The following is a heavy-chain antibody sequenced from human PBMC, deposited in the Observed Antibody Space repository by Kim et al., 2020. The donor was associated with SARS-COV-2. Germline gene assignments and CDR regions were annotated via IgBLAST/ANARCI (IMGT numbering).Heavy chain of an antibody. CDR3: ARGYYYGSGIPFDY. J-gene: IGHJ4*02. Sequence: GGSLRLSCAASGFTFSDFYMSWIRQAPGKGLEWVSYIRSSGSYTNYADSVKGRFTISRDNAKNSLYLQMTSLRAEDTAVYYCARGYYYGSGIPFDYWGQGTLVTVSS. D-gene: IGHD3-10*01. CDR1: GFTFSDFY. V-gene: IGHV3-11*05. CDR2: IRSSGSYT.